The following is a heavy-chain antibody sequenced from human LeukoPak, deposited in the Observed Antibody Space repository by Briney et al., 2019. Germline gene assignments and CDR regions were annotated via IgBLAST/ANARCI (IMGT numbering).Heavy chain of an antibody. CDR2: INPSGGST. D-gene: IGHD1-1*01. Sequence: ASVKVSCKASGYTLTSYYMHWVRQAPGQGLEWMGIINPSGGSTSYAQKFQGRVTKTRDTSTSTVYMELSSLRSEDTAVYYCARSPWNERRLSDYWGQGTLVTVSS. CDR3: ARSPWNERRLSDY. V-gene: IGHV1-46*01. J-gene: IGHJ4*02. CDR1: GYTLTSYY.